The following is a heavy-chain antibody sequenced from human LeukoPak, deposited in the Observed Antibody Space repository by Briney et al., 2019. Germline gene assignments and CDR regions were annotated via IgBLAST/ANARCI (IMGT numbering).Heavy chain of an antibody. D-gene: IGHD2-8*01. CDR3: ARGLYCTNGVCYELLDAFDI. CDR1: GYTFTSYD. Sequence: ASVKVSCKASGYTFTSYDINWVRQATGQGLEWMGWMNPNSGNTGYAQKFQGRVTITRNTSISTAYMELGSLRSEDTAVYYCARGLYCTNGVCYELLDAFDIWGQGTMVTVSS. V-gene: IGHV1-8*03. J-gene: IGHJ3*02. CDR2: MNPNSGNT.